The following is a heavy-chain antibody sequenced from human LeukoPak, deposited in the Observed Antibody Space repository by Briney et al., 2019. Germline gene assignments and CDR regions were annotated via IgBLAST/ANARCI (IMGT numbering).Heavy chain of an antibody. J-gene: IGHJ6*03. Sequence: SQTLSLTCAVSGGSISSGGYSWSWIRQPPGKGLEWIGYIYHSGSTYYNPSLKSRVTISVDTSKNQFSLKLSSVTAADTAVYYCAREAHITIFGVAYYYMDVWGKGTTVTVSS. CDR1: GGSISSGGYS. CDR3: AREAHITIFGVAYYYMDV. CDR2: IYHSGST. D-gene: IGHD3-3*01. V-gene: IGHV4-30-2*01.